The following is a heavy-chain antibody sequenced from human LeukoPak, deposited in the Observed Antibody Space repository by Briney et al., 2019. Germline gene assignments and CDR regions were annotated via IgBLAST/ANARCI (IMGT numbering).Heavy chain of an antibody. CDR1: GFTFSDYY. J-gene: IGHJ4*02. CDR2: ISSSGSTI. Sequence: RGSLRLSCAASGFTFSDYYMSWIRQAPGKGLEWVSYISSSGSTIYYADSVKGRFTISRDNAKNSVYLQMNSLRAEDTAVYYCAKDSAVYGSGGHPFDYWGQGTLVTVSS. D-gene: IGHD3-10*01. V-gene: IGHV3-11*01. CDR3: AKDSAVYGSGGHPFDY.